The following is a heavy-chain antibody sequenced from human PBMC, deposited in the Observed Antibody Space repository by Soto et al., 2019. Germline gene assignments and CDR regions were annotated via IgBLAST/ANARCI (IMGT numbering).Heavy chain of an antibody. CDR2: INHSGST. J-gene: IGHJ3*02. CDR3: ARGWGDIVVVVAATGAFDI. D-gene: IGHD2-15*01. Sequence: QVQLQQWGAGLLKPSETLSLTCAVYGGSFSGYYWSWIRQPPGKGLEWIGEINHSGSTNYNPSLKSRVTISVDTSKNQFSLKLSSVTAADTAVYYCARGWGDIVVVVAATGAFDIWGQGTMVTVSS. V-gene: IGHV4-34*01. CDR1: GGSFSGYY.